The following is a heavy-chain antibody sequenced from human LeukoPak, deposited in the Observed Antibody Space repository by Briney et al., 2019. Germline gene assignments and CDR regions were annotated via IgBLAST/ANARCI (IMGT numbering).Heavy chain of an antibody. CDR1: GFTFSSYS. CDR3: ARESHYDSSGYYSSLGY. V-gene: IGHV3-21*01. J-gene: IGHJ4*02. Sequence: GGSLRLSCAASGFTFSSYSMNWVRQAPGKGLEWVSSISSSSSYIYYADSVKGRFTISRDNAKNSLYLQMNSLRAEDTAVYYCARESHYDSSGYYSSLGYWGQGTLVTVSS. CDR2: ISSSSSYI. D-gene: IGHD3-22*01.